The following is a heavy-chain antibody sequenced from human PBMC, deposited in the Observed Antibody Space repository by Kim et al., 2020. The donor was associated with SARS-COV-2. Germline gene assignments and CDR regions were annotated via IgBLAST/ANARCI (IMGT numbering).Heavy chain of an antibody. CDR1: GYSISSGYY. D-gene: IGHD3-16*02. CDR2: MYHRGTT. Sequence: SETLSLTCTVSGYSISSGYYRGWIRQPPGKGLEWIGSMYHRGTTYYNPSLKSRVTISVDTAKNQFSLRLTSVTAADTAMYYCARVREWGVIVTSYFDYWGQGTLVTVSS. V-gene: IGHV4-38-2*02. CDR3: ARVREWGVIVTSYFDY. J-gene: IGHJ4*02.